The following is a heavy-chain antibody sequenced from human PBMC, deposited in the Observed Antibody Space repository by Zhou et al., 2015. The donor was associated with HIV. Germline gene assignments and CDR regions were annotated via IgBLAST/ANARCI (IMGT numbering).Heavy chain of an antibody. V-gene: IGHV1-2*02. D-gene: IGHD6-25*01. CDR1: GYTFTSLG. CDR2: INPNSGGT. Sequence: QVQLVQSGAEVKKPGASVKVSCKASGYTFTSLGISWVRQAPGQGLEWMGWINPNSGGTNYAQKFQGRVTMTRDTSISTAYMELSRLRSDDTAVYYCARVPSASIDIWGQGTMVTVSS. CDR3: ARVPSASIDI. J-gene: IGHJ3*02.